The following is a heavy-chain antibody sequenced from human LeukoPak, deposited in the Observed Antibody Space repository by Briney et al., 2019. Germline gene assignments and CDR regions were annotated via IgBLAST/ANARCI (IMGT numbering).Heavy chain of an antibody. Sequence: SETLSLTCTVSGGSISSYYWSWIRQPPGKGLEWIGYIYHSGSTNYNPSLKSRVTISVDTSKNQFSLKLSSVAAADTAVYYCVIFTDYYFDYWGQGTLVTVSS. J-gene: IGHJ4*02. D-gene: IGHD2-21*02. V-gene: IGHV4-59*01. CDR3: VIFTDYYFDY. CDR2: IYHSGST. CDR1: GGSISSYY.